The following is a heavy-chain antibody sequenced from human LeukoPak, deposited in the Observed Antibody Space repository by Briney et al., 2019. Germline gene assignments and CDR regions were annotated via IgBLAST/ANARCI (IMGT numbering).Heavy chain of an antibody. CDR1: GFTFSSYG. CDR2: IRYDGS. D-gene: IGHD6-19*01. J-gene: IGHJ4*02. V-gene: IGHV3-30*02. Sequence: PGGSLRLSCAASGFTFSSYGMHWVRQAPGKGLEWVAFIRYDGSADSVKGRFTISRDNSKNTLYLQMNSLRAEDTAVYDCAKKGSGWDYWGQGTLVTVSS. CDR3: AKKGSGWDY.